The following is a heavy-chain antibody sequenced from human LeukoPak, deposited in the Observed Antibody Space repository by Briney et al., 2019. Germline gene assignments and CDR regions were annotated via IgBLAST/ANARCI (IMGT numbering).Heavy chain of an antibody. CDR3: AITGDYRSGDYYYFYGMDV. Sequence: GRSLRLSCAASRFTFSSYGMHWVRQAPGKGLEWVAVMSYDGSYKYYADSVRGRFTISRDNSKNTLYLQMNSLRAEDTAVYYCAITGDYRSGDYYYFYGMDVWGQGTTVTVSS. CDR2: MSYDGSYK. J-gene: IGHJ6*02. V-gene: IGHV3-30*03. D-gene: IGHD4-17*01. CDR1: RFTFSSYG.